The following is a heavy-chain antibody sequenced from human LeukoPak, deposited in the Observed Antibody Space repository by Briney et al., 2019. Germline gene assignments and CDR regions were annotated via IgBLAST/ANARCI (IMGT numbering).Heavy chain of an antibody. CDR1: GFTFSSYA. Sequence: GGSLRLSCAASGFTFSSYAMSWVRRAPGKGLEWVSAISGSGGSTYYADSVKGRFTISRDNSKNTLYLQMNSLRAEDTAVYYCAKARYCSSTSCPFWFDPWGQGTLVTVSS. V-gene: IGHV3-23*01. CDR3: AKARYCSSTSCPFWFDP. J-gene: IGHJ5*02. CDR2: ISGSGGST. D-gene: IGHD2-2*01.